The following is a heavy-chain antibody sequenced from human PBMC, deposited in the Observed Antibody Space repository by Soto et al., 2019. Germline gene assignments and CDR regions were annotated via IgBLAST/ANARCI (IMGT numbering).Heavy chain of an antibody. Sequence: ETLSLTCGVSGGSISSINWWSWVRQAPGKGLEWVSSISSSSSYIYYADSVKGRFTISRDNAKNSLYLQMNSLRAEDTAVYYCARECVYCSGGSCYGIWFDPWGQGTLVTV. V-gene: IGHV3-21*01. J-gene: IGHJ5*02. CDR3: ARECVYCSGGSCYGIWFDP. CDR1: GGSISSIN. D-gene: IGHD2-15*01. CDR2: ISSSSSYI.